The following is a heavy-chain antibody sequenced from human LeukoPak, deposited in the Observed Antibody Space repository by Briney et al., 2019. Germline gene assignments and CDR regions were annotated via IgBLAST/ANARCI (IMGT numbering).Heavy chain of an antibody. CDR3: ARGRWSSSWYGY. Sequence: SETLSLTCAVSGGSISSGGYSWSWIRQPPGKGLEWIGYIYHSGSTYYNPSLKSRVTISVDRSKNQFSLKLSSVTAADTAVYYCARGRWSSSWYGYWGQGTLVTVSS. CDR2: IYHSGST. J-gene: IGHJ4*02. D-gene: IGHD6-13*01. V-gene: IGHV4-30-2*01. CDR1: GGSISSGGYS.